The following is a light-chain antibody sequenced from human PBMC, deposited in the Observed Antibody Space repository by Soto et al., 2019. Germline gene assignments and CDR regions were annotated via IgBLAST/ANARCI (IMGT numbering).Light chain of an antibody. V-gene: IGLV2-23*01. CDR2: EDT. CDR1: SSDVGNYNL. CDR3: CSYAGSSTYV. Sequence: QSALTQPASVSGSAGQSITISCTGTSSDVGNYNLVSWYLHHPGKAPKLMIYEDTKRPSGVSNRFSGSRSGNTASLTVSGLHAEDETDYYCCSYAGSSTYVFGTGTKLTVL. J-gene: IGLJ1*01.